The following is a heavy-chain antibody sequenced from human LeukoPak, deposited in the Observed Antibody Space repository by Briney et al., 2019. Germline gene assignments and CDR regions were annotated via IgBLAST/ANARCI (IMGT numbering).Heavy chain of an antibody. Sequence: GGSLRLSCAASGFNFRTYTMNWVRQAPGKGLEWVSSITSSGSYISYADSVKGRFTISRDNTRNSLYLQMNSLRAEDTAVFYCARGDSGSSFDYWGQGTLVTVSS. J-gene: IGHJ4*02. D-gene: IGHD6-6*01. CDR2: ITSSGSYI. V-gene: IGHV3-21*01. CDR3: ARGDSGSSFDY. CDR1: GFNFRTYT.